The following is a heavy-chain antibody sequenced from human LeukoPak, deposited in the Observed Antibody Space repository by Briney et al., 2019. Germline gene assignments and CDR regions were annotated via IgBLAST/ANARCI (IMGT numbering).Heavy chain of an antibody. CDR1: GYSFTNYW. D-gene: IGHD6-13*01. CDR2: IYPGDSDT. Sequence: GESLTISCKASGYSFTNYWIGWVRQMPGKGLEWMGIIYPGDSDTRYSPSFQGQVTISADKSISTAYLQWSSLKASDTAMYYCARRAAAGTDYYYMDVWGKGTTVTVSS. V-gene: IGHV5-51*01. CDR3: ARRAAAGTDYYYMDV. J-gene: IGHJ6*03.